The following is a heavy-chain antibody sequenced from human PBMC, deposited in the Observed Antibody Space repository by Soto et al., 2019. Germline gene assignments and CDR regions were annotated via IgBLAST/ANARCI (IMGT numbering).Heavy chain of an antibody. J-gene: IGHJ5*02. CDR3: ARVPGP. CDR1: GGSISSGGYS. V-gene: IGHV4-30-2*01. D-gene: IGHD3-10*01. CDR2: IYHSGRT. Sequence: SETLSLTCAVSGGSISSGGYSWSWIRQPPGKGLEWIGYIYHSGRTYYNPSLKSRVTISVDRSKNQFSLKLSSVTAADTAVYYCARVPGPWGQVNLVTVSA.